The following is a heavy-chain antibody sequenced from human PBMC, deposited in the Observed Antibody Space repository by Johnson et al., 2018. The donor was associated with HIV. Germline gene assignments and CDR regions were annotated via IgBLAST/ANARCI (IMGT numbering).Heavy chain of an antibody. J-gene: IGHJ3*02. V-gene: IGHV3-53*01. CDR3: ARVSLYYGSGNDAFDI. CDR1: GFTVSSNY. D-gene: IGHD3-10*01. Sequence: VQLVESGGGVVKPGGSLRLSCAASGFTVSSNYMSWVRQAPGKGLEWVSVIYSGGSTYYADSVKGRFTISRDNSKNTLYLQMNSLRAEDTAVYYCARVSLYYGSGNDAFDIWGQGTMVTVSS. CDR2: IYSGGST.